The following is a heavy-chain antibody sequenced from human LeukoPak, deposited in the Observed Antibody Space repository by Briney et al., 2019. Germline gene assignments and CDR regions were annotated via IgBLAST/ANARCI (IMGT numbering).Heavy chain of an antibody. CDR2: ISSSGSTI. CDR1: GFPFSDYY. D-gene: IGHD1-26*01. CDR3: ARVPVGATSDDAFDI. V-gene: IGHV3-11*01. J-gene: IGHJ3*02. Sequence: PGGSLRLSCAASGFPFSDYYMSWIRQAPGKGLGGVSSISSSGSTIYYADSVKGRFTISRDNAKNSLYLQMNSLRAEDTAVYYCARVPVGATSDDAFDIWGQGTMVTVSS.